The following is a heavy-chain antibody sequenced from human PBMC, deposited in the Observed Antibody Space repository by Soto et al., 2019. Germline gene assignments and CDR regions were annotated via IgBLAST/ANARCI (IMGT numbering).Heavy chain of an antibody. Sequence: SSETLSLTCTVSGGSISSYYWSWIRQPPGKGLEWIGYIYYSGSTNYNPSLKGRVTISVDTSKNQFSLKLSSVTAADTAVYYCARALSMYYDFWSGYYFFDPWGQGTLVTVSS. CDR1: GGSISSYY. V-gene: IGHV4-59*01. D-gene: IGHD3-3*01. J-gene: IGHJ5*02. CDR2: IYYSGST. CDR3: ARALSMYYDFWSGYYFFDP.